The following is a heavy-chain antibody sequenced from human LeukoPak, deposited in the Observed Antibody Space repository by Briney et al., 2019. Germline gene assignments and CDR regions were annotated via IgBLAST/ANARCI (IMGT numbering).Heavy chain of an antibody. CDR2: ISWNSGYI. Sequence: GGSLRLSCAASGFTYDDYAMHWVRQPPGKGLEWLSIISWNSGYIGYADSVKGRFTVSRDNAENSVYLQMNSLRPEDTAFYFCAKVRGTYSSGFFFDSWGQGTLVTVSS. J-gene: IGHJ4*02. D-gene: IGHD6-19*01. CDR3: AKVRGTYSSGFFFDS. V-gene: IGHV3-9*01. CDR1: GFTYDDYA.